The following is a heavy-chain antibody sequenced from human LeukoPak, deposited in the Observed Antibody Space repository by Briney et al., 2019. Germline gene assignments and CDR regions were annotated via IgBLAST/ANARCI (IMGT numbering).Heavy chain of an antibody. CDR1: GFTFSSYA. CDR2: ISGSGGST. V-gene: IGHV3-23*01. CDR3: AKGYGAGFGSGTTNYYYYGMDV. D-gene: IGHD3-10*01. J-gene: IGHJ6*02. Sequence: GGSLRLSCAASGFTFSSYAMSWVRQAPGKGLEWVSAISGSGGSTYYPDSVKGRFTIARDNSKNTLYLQMNSLRAEDTAVYYCAKGYGAGFGSGTTNYYYYGMDVWGQGTTVTVSS.